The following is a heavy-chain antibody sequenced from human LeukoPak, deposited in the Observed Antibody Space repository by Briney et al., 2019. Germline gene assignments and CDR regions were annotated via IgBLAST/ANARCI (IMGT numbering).Heavy chain of an antibody. CDR1: GFTFSNYA. CDR3: AKTQGYYDA. J-gene: IGHJ5*02. D-gene: IGHD2-15*01. V-gene: IGHV3-23*01. CDR2: IYGSDGKT. Sequence: GGSLRLSCVASGFTFSNYAMSWVRQAPGKGLELVSGIYGSDGKTVYGDAVKGRFTISRDNSKNTLYLQMNSLRADDTAVYYRAKTQGYYDAWGQGALVTVSS.